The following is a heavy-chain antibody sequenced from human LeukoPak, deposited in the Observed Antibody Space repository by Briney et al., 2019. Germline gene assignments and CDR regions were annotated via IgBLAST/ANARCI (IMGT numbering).Heavy chain of an antibody. CDR3: AKTDSGYDPLFDX. CDR2: IYYSGST. Sequence: PSETLSLTCTVSGGSISSYYWSWIRQPPGKGLEWIGYIYYSGSTNYNPSLKSRVTISVDTSKNQFSLKLSSVTAADTALYYCAKTDSGYDPLFDXXGQGXLVTV. D-gene: IGHD5-12*01. CDR1: GGSISSYY. J-gene: IGHJ4*02. V-gene: IGHV4-59*01.